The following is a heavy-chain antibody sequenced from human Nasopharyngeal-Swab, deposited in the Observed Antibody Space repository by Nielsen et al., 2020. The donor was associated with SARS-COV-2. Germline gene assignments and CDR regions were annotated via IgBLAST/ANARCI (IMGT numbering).Heavy chain of an antibody. CDR3: ARDIVVVPAATVDY. D-gene: IGHD2-2*01. Sequence: GESLKISCAASGFTFSSYWMSWVRQAPGKGLEWVANIKQDGSEKYYVDSVKGRFTISRDNAKNSLYLQMNSLRAEDTVVYYCARDIVVVPAATVDYWGQGTLVTVSS. J-gene: IGHJ4*02. CDR1: GFTFSSYW. V-gene: IGHV3-7*01. CDR2: IKQDGSEK.